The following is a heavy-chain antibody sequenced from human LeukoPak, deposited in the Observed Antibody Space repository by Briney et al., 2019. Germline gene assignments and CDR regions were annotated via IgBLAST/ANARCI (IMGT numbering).Heavy chain of an antibody. CDR3: VRDPHALDF. CDR2: IRKSGDTI. D-gene: IGHD2-2*01. J-gene: IGHJ4*02. V-gene: IGHV3-48*01. Sequence: PGGSLRLSCAASGFIFSSYSMNWVRQAPGKGLEWVSYIRKSGDTIHYANSVKGRFTISRDNAKNSLFLQMSSLRVEDTAVYYCVRDPHALDFWGQGTLVTVSS. CDR1: GFIFSSYS.